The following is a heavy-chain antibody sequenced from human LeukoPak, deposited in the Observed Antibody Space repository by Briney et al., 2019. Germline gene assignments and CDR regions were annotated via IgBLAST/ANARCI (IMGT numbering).Heavy chain of an antibody. Sequence: ASVKVSCKASGYTFTSYGISWVRQAPGQGLEWMGWISVYNGNTNYAQKVQGRVTMTTDISTSTAYMELSSLRSEDTAVYYCARGYNVLLWFGELVLWGQGTLVTVSS. CDR2: ISVYNGNT. CDR3: ARGYNVLLWFGELVL. CDR1: GYTFTSYG. J-gene: IGHJ4*02. V-gene: IGHV1-18*01. D-gene: IGHD3-10*01.